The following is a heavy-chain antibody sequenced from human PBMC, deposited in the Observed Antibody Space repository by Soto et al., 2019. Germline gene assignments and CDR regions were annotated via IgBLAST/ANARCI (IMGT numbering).Heavy chain of an antibody. J-gene: IGHJ4*02. D-gene: IGHD3-22*01. CDR2: IYYSGST. Sequence: LSLTCTVSGGSISSGDYYWSWFRQPPGKGLEWIGYIYYSGSTYYNPSLKSRVTISVDTSKNQFSLKLSSVTAADTAVYYCARGVSGYYYDSSGYPDYWGQGTLVT. CDR1: GGSISSGDYY. V-gene: IGHV4-30-4*01. CDR3: ARGVSGYYYDSSGYPDY.